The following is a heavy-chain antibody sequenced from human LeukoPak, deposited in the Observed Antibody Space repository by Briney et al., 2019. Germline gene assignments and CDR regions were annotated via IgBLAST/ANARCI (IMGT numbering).Heavy chain of an antibody. CDR3: AKYYYDSSGYYSFDY. V-gene: IGHV1-18*01. D-gene: IGHD3-22*01. CDR1: GYTFTSYG. Sequence: ASVKVSCKASGYTFTSYGISWVRQASGQGLEWMGWISAYNGNTNYAQKLQGRVTMTTDTSTSTAYMELRSLRSDDTAVYYCAKYYYDSSGYYSFDYWGQGTLVTVSS. CDR2: ISAYNGNT. J-gene: IGHJ4*02.